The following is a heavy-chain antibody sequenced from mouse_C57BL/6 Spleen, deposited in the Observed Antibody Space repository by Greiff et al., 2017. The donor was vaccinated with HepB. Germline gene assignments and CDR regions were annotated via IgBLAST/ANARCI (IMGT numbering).Heavy chain of an antibody. D-gene: IGHD1-1*01. CDR1: GYTFTSYW. CDR3: ARSLYGSSPTFDY. Sequence: QVQLQQPGAELVKPGASVKLSCKASGYTFTSYWMHWVKQRPGQGLEWIGMIHPNSGSTNYNEKFKSKATLTVDKSSSTAYMQLSSLTSEDSAVYYCARSLYGSSPTFDYWGQGTTLTVSS. CDR2: IHPNSGST. V-gene: IGHV1-64*01. J-gene: IGHJ2*01.